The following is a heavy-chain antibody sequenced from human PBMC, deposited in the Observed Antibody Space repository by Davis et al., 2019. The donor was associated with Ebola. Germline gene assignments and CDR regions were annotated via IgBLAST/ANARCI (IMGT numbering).Heavy chain of an antibody. Sequence: PGGSLRLSCAASGFTFTNYYMSWVRQAPGKGLEWVANINQDAREKYYVDSVKGRFTISRDNARNLLYLQMNSLRAEDTAVYYCASVAATAYYFDYWGQGTLVTVSS. D-gene: IGHD1-26*01. CDR3: ASVAATAYYFDY. CDR1: GFTFTNYY. J-gene: IGHJ4*02. CDR2: INQDAREK. V-gene: IGHV3-7*01.